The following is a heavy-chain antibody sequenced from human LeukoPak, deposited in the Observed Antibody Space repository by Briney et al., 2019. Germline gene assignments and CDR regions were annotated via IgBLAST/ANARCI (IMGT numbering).Heavy chain of an antibody. CDR3: ARVPLRSGAAG. Sequence: SETLSLTCTVSGGSISSGDYYWSWIRQPPGKGLEWIGYIYYSGSTYYNPSLKSRVTISVDTSKNQFSLKLSSVTAADTAVYYCARVPLRSGAAGWGRGTLVTVSS. CDR2: IYYSGST. D-gene: IGHD1-26*01. V-gene: IGHV4-30-4*01. CDR1: GGSISSGDYY. J-gene: IGHJ4*02.